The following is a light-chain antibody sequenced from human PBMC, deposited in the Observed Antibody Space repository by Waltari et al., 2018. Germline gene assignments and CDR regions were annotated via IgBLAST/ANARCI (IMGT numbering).Light chain of an antibody. CDR1: QNALHSHGNHYY. Sequence: DIVMTQSPDSLAVSLGERATINCKSSQNALHSHGNHYYLAWYHQKPTQPPRLLIYGASSREAGVPDRFRGSGSGTEFTLTISSLQAEDVAVYFCQQYYTTPWTFGQGTKVELK. CDR2: GAS. J-gene: IGKJ1*01. CDR3: QQYYTTPWT. V-gene: IGKV4-1*01.